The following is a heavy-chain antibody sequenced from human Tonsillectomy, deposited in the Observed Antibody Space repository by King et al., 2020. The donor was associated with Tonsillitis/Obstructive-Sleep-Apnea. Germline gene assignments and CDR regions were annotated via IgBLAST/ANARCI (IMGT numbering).Heavy chain of an antibody. CDR3: ARGPYCGGDCYNFYYYYYYMDV. D-gene: IGHD2-21*01. CDR1: GGSISNYY. J-gene: IGHJ6*03. V-gene: IGHV4-59*01. CDR2: IYDSGST. Sequence: VQLQESGPGLVKPSETLSLTCTVSGGSISNYYWSWIRQPPGKGLEWIGYIYDSGSTNYNPSLKSRVTISVDTSKKQFSLKLSSVTAPDTAVYYCARGPYCGGDCYNFYYYYYYMDVWGKGTTVTVSS.